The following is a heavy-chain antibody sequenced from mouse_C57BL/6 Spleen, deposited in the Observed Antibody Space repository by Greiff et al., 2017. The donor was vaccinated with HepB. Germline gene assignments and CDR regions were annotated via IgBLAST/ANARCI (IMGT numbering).Heavy chain of an antibody. J-gene: IGHJ4*01. Sequence: VQRVESGPELVKPGASVKISCKASGYAFSSSWMNWVKQRPGKGLEWIGRIYPGDGDTNYNGKFKGKATLTADKSSSTAYMQLSSLTSEDSAVYFCAREYSRFAMDYWGQGTSVTVSS. CDR2: IYPGDGDT. CDR1: GYAFSSSW. CDR3: AREYSRFAMDY. D-gene: IGHD2-5*01. V-gene: IGHV1-82*01.